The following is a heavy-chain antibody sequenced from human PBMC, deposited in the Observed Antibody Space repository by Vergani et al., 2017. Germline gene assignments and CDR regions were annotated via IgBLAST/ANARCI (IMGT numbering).Heavy chain of an antibody. CDR1: GGSISSGGYY. D-gene: IGHD2-8*01. J-gene: IGHJ6*02. CDR3: ARGDCTNGVCYFLSYYYGMDV. CDR2: INHSGST. Sequence: QVQLQESGPGLVKPSQTLSLTCTVSGGSISSGGYYWSWIRQHPGKGLEWIGEINHSGSTNYNPSLKSRVTISVDTSKNQFSLKLSSVTAADTAVYYCARGDCTNGVCYFLSYYYGMDVWGQGTTVTVSS. V-gene: IGHV4-31*03.